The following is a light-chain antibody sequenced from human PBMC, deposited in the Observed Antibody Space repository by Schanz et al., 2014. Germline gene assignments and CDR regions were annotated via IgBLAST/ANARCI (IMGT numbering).Light chain of an antibody. J-gene: IGKJ4*01. CDR2: WAS. CDR1: QSVLYSSNNKNF. CDR3: QQSYATPVT. Sequence: DIVMTQSPDSLAVSLGERATINCKSSQSVLYSSNNKNFLAWYQQKPGQPPNLLIYWASTRETGVPDRFSGSGSGTDFTLTISSLQAEDVAVYYCQQSYATPVTFGGGTKVEVK. V-gene: IGKV4-1*01.